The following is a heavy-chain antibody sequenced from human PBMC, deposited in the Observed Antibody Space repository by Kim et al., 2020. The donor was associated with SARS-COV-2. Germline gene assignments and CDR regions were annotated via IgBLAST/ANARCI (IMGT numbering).Heavy chain of an antibody. J-gene: IGHJ5*02. CDR2: IYYSGST. D-gene: IGHD3-10*01. CDR3: ARTRMVRGVIIAWFDP. CDR1: GGSISSYY. Sequence: SETLSLTCTVSGGSISSYYWSWIRQPPGKGLDWIGYIYYSGSTNYNPSLKSRVTISVDTSKNQFSLKLSSVTAADTDVYYCARTRMVRGVIIAWFDPWGQGTLVTVSS. V-gene: IGHV4-59*13.